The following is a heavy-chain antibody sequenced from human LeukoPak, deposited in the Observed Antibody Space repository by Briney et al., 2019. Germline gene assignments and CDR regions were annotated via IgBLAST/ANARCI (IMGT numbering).Heavy chain of an antibody. CDR3: ARTSFYYDILTGSNYGMDV. Sequence: PSETLSLTCTVSGVSISSYYWSWLRQPPGKGLEWIGYIYYSGSTNYNPSLKSRVTISVDTSKNQFSLKLSSVTAADTAVYYCARTSFYYDILTGSNYGMDVWGQGTTVTVSS. V-gene: IGHV4-59*01. D-gene: IGHD3-9*01. CDR2: IYYSGST. J-gene: IGHJ6*02. CDR1: GVSISSYY.